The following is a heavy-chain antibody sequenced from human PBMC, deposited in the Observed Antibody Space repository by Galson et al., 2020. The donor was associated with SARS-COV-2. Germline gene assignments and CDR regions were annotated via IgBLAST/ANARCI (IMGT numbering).Heavy chain of an antibody. CDR3: ATSTGVETAFDY. CDR1: GGSISSYY. J-gene: IGHJ4*02. Sequence: ASETLSLTCTVSGGSISSYYWSWIRQPPGKGLEWIGYIHYSGSTNYNPSLKSRVTISVDTSKNQFSLKLSSVTAADTAVYYCATSTGVETAFDYWGQGTLVTVSS. V-gene: IGHV4-59*08. CDR2: IHYSGST.